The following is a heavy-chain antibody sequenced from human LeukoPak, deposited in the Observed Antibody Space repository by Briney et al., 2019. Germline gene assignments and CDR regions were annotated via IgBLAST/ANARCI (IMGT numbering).Heavy chain of an antibody. CDR3: ARSVVAAARLDF. CDR1: GFIVSSNY. D-gene: IGHD2-15*01. Sequence: GGSLRLSCAASGFIVSSNYMNWVRQAPGKGLEWVSAIYSGGGTYFADSVKGRFTISRDKSKNTLYLQMNSLRAEDTAVYFCARSVVAAARLDFWGQGTLVTVSS. CDR2: IYSGGGT. J-gene: IGHJ4*02. V-gene: IGHV3-66*01.